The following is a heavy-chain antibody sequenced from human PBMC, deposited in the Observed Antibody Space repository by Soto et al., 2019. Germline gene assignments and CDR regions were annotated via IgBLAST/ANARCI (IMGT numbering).Heavy chain of an antibody. CDR1: GFTFSGYW. D-gene: IGHD6-13*01. V-gene: IGHV3-74*01. CDR3: AKDGAIAAADYFFDY. Sequence: EVQLVESGGGLVQPGGSLRLSCAASGFTFSGYWMHWVRQAPGKGLVWVSRISPDGSSTSYADSVKGRFTISRDNSKNTVYLQMNSLRGEDTAVYYCAKDGAIAAADYFFDYCGQGSLVTVSS. CDR2: ISPDGSST. J-gene: IGHJ4*02.